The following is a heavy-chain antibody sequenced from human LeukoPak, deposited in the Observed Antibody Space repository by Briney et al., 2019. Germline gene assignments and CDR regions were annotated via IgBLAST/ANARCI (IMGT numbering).Heavy chain of an antibody. D-gene: IGHD3-22*01. Sequence: GGPLRLSCAASGFTVSSNYMSWVRQAPGKGLEWVSVIYSGGRTYYADSVKGRFTISRDNSKNTLYLQMSSLRAEDTAVYYCARGGSGYYPIDYWGQGTLVTVSS. CDR1: GFTVSSNY. CDR3: ARGGSGYYPIDY. V-gene: IGHV3-53*01. J-gene: IGHJ4*02. CDR2: IYSGGRT.